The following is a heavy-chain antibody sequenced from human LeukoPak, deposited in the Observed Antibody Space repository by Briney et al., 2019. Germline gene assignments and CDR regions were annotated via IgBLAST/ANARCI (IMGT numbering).Heavy chain of an antibody. CDR3: AKTGGPWD. J-gene: IGHJ4*02. D-gene: IGHD7-27*01. V-gene: IGHV3-53*01. Sequence: GGSLRLSCAASGFTFSDYWMHWVRQAPGKGLEWVSVIFSGGTTYYTDSVKGRFTISRDNSKNTLYLQLNSLRAEDTAVYYCAKTGGPWDWGQGTLVTVSS. CDR2: IFSGGTT. CDR1: GFTFSDYW.